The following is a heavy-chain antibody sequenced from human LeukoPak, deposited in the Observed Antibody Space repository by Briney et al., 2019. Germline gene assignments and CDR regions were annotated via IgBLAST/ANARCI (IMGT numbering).Heavy chain of an antibody. Sequence: APVKVSCKASGYTLTSYVISWVRQAPGQGLEWMGWISAYNGNTNYAQKLQDRVTITRNTSISTAYMELSSLRSEDTAVYYCARVQGKQQLVNAFDIWGQGTMVTVSS. V-gene: IGHV1-18*01. CDR3: ARVQGKQQLVNAFDI. CDR2: ISAYNGNT. J-gene: IGHJ3*02. D-gene: IGHD6-13*01. CDR1: GYTLTSYV.